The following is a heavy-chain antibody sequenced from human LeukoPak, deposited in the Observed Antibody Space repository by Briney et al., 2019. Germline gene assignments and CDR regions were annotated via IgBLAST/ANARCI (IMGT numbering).Heavy chain of an antibody. J-gene: IGHJ6*02. CDR2: INSDGSST. CDR1: GFTFSSYW. V-gene: IGHV3-74*01. Sequence: GGSLRLSCAASGFTFSSYWMHWVRHAPGKGLVWVSRINSDGSSTNYADSVKGRFTISRDNAKNTLYLQMNSLRAEDTAVYYCARDQLYFYYYYGMDVWGQGTTVTVSS. D-gene: IGHD1-1*01. CDR3: ARDQLYFYYYYGMDV.